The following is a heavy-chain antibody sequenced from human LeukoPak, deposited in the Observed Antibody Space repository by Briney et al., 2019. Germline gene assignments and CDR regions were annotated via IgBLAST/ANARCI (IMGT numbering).Heavy chain of an antibody. J-gene: IGHJ4*02. CDR2: ISSSGTTT. CDR3: AREETKYYDSTGYHYANYFDN. D-gene: IGHD3-22*01. Sequence: GGSLILSCAASGFTSSDYYMSWIRQAPGKGLEWVSYISSSGTTTFYADSVKGRFTISRDNAKNSLYLQMNSLRADDTAVYFCAREETKYYDSTGYHYANYFDNWGQGTLVTVSS. CDR1: GFTSSDYY. V-gene: IGHV3-11*01.